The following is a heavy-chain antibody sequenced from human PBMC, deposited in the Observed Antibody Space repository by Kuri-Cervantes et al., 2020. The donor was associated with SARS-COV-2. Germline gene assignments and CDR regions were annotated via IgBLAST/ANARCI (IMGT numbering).Heavy chain of an antibody. D-gene: IGHD1-1*01. CDR2: ISSSSSYI. V-gene: IGHV3-21*01. CDR3: ARDNRPNRYNWNVAYYGMDV. Sequence: GESLKISCAASGFTFSSYSMNWVRQAPGKGLEWVSSISSSSSYIYYADSVKGRFTISRDNAKNSLYLQMNSLRAEDTAVYYCARDNRPNRYNWNVAYYGMDVWGQGTTVTVSS. J-gene: IGHJ6*02. CDR1: GFTFSSYS.